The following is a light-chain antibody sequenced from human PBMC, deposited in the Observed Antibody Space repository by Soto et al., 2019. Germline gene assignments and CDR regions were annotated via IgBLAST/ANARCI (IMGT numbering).Light chain of an antibody. V-gene: IGKV1-5*01. CDR1: QSISTW. J-gene: IGKJ1*01. Sequence: DIQMTQSPSTLSASVGDRVTITCRASQSISTWLAWYQQKPGKAPKLLIFDASTLQSGVPSRFSGSGSGTEFTLTISRRKQEDFATYYCQQYNTFSTFGQGTKVDIK. CDR3: QQYNTFST. CDR2: DAS.